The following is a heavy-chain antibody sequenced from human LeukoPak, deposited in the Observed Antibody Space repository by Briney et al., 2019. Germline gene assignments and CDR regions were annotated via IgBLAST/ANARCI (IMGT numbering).Heavy chain of an antibody. J-gene: IGHJ4*02. CDR3: VRGPPNWGYDY. D-gene: IGHD7-27*01. CDR2: MSPSSGNT. V-gene: IGHV1-8*01. CDR1: GYTFTSYD. Sequence: ASVKVSCKASGYTFTSYDINWVRQATGQGLEWMGWMSPSSGNTGYAQKFQGRVTMTRSTPMSTAYMELSSLRSEDTAVYYCVRGPPNWGYDYWGQGTLVTVSS.